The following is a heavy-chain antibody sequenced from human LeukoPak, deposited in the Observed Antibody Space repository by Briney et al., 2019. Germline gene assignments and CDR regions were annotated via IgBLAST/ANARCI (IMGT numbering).Heavy chain of an antibody. CDR3: ATSGPSPTAGTRYFQH. V-gene: IGHV1-24*01. J-gene: IGHJ1*01. CDR1: GYTLTELS. Sequence: ASVKVSCKVSGYTLTELSMHWVRQAPVKGLEWMGGFDPEDGETIYAQKFQGRVTMTEDTSTDTAYMELSSLRSEDTAVYYCATSGPSPTAGTRYFQHWGQGTLVTVSS. D-gene: IGHD6-13*01. CDR2: FDPEDGET.